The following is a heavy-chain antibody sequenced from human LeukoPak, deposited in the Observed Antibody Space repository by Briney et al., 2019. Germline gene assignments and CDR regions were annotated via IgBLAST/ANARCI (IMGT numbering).Heavy chain of an antibody. CDR1: GFTFNSYS. J-gene: IGHJ4*02. D-gene: IGHD6-13*01. Sequence: GGSLRLSCAASGFTFNSYSMNWVRQAPGKGLEWVSYISSGSGTIYYADSVKGRFTISRDNAKNSLYLQMNSLRDEDTAVYYCARRHGSSWADFDYWGQGTLVTVSS. CDR3: ARRHGSSWADFDY. V-gene: IGHV3-48*02. CDR2: ISSGSGTI.